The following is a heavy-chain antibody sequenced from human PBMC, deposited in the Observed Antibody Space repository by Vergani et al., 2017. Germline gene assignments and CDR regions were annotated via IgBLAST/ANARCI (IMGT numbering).Heavy chain of an antibody. D-gene: IGHD6-19*01. CDR2: IRSKAYGGTA. CDR1: GFNFGDYA. V-gene: IGHV3-49*03. CDR3: TIIPVAGNYYYYYMDV. J-gene: IGHJ6*03. Sequence: EVQLVEAGGGLEQPGRSLRLSCTASGFNFGDYALSWFRQAPGKGLEWVGFIRSKAYGGTAEDAASVNDRFTITRDDSKSSAYLQMNSLKTEDTAMYYCTIIPVAGNYYYYYMDVWGKGTTVTVSS.